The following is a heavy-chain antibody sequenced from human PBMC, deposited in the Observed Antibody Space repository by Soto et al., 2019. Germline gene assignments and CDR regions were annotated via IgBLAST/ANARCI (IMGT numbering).Heavy chain of an antibody. J-gene: IGHJ6*03. CDR3: TRGDSCSGGSCYQNYYYYYMDV. CDR2: IRSKAYGGTT. D-gene: IGHD2-15*01. Sequence: GGSLRLSCTASGFTFGDYAMSWFRQAPGKGLEWVGFIRSKAYGGTTEYAASVKGRFTISRDDSKSIAYLQMNSLKTEDTAVYYCTRGDSCSGGSCYQNYYYYYMDVWGKGTTVTVSS. CDR1: GFTFGDYA. V-gene: IGHV3-49*03.